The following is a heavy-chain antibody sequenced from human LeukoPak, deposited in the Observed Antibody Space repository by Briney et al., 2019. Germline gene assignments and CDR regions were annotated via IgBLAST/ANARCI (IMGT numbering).Heavy chain of an antibody. V-gene: IGHV3-21*01. CDR3: AMGGIGDLFGVIDI. CDR2: ISSSSSYI. CDR1: GFTFSSYS. Sequence: GGSLRLSCAASGFTFSSYSMNWVRQAPGKGLEWVSSISSSSSYIYYADSVKGRFTISRENVKNSLYLQMNSLRAGDTAVYYCAMGGIGDLFGVIDIWGQGTVVIVSS. D-gene: IGHD3-10*01. J-gene: IGHJ3*02.